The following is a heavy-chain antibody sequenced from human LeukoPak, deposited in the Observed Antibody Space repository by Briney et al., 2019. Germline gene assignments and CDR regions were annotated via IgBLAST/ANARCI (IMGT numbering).Heavy chain of an antibody. Sequence: ASVRVSCKASGYTFTNYGFSWVRQAPGQGLEWMGWITAYNGNTNYAQKLQGRVTMTTDTSTSTAYMELRSLRSDDTAVYYCARGDYGGNYYYYYYMDVWGKGTTVTISS. CDR3: ARGDYGGNYYYYYYMDV. D-gene: IGHD4-23*01. CDR2: ITAYNGNT. J-gene: IGHJ6*03. V-gene: IGHV1-18*01. CDR1: GYTFTNYG.